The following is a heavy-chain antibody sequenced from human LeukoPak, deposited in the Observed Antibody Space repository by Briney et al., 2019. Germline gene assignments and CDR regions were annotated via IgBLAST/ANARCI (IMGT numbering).Heavy chain of an antibody. J-gene: IGHJ4*02. D-gene: IGHD6-13*01. CDR2: ISYDGSNK. CDR3: AREGIDY. Sequence: GSLRLSCAASGFTFSSYAMHWVRQAPGKGLEWVAVISYDGSNKYYADSVKGRFTISRDNSKNTLYLQMNSLRAEDTAVYYCAREGIDYWGQGTLVTVSS. V-gene: IGHV3-30-3*01. CDR1: GFTFSSYA.